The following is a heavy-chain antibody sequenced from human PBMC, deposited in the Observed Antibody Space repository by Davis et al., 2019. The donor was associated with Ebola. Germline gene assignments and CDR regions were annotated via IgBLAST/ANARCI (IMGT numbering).Heavy chain of an antibody. V-gene: IGHV4-34*01. CDR2: VNHSGIT. CDR1: GGSFSYY. CDR3: ARSPYYYESSGPNGMDV. J-gene: IGHJ6*04. Sequence: PSETLSLTCAVYGGSFSYYWSWIRQPPGKGLEWIGEVNHSGITTYNPSLKSRVTISVDTSKNQFSLKLSSVTAADTAVYYCARSPYYYESSGPNGMDVWGGGTTVTVSS. D-gene: IGHD3-22*01.